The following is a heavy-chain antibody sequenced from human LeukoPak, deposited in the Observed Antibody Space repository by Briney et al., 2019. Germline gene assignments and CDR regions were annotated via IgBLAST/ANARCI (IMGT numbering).Heavy chain of an antibody. CDR3: ARDRGFPRALDY. CDR2: IYYSGST. V-gene: IGHV4-31*03. D-gene: IGHD1-26*01. Sequence: SQTLSLTCTVSGGSISSGGYYWSWIRQHPGKGLEWIGYIYYSGSTYYNPSLKSRVTISVDTPKNQFSLKLSSVTAADTAVYYCARDRGFPRALDYWGQGTLVTVSS. CDR1: GGSISSGGYY. J-gene: IGHJ4*02.